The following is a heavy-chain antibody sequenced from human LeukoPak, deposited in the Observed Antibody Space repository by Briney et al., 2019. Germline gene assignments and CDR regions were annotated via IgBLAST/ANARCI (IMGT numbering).Heavy chain of an antibody. CDR3: ARSPSGELDY. D-gene: IGHD1-26*01. J-gene: IGHJ4*02. CDR1: GYTFTSYC. V-gene: IGHV1-2*02. Sequence: ASVKVSCKTSGYTFTSYCIHWVRQAPGQGLDYMGWINPDNGGTNYAQNFQGRVIMTRDTSISTAYMQLSRLTSDDTAVYYCARSPSGELDYWGRGTLVSVSS. CDR2: INPDNGGT.